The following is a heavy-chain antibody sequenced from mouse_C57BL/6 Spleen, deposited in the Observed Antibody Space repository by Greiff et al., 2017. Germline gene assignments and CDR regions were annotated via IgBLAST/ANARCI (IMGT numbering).Heavy chain of an antibody. CDR3: ARRYGSSYGYFDD. CDR1: GYTFTSYW. V-gene: IGHV1-52*01. Sequence: QVQLQQPGAELVRPGSSVKLSCKASGYTFTSYWMHWVKQRPIQGLEWIGNIDPSDSETHYNQKFKDKATLTVDKSSSTAYMQLSSLTSEDSAVYYCARRYGSSYGYFDDWGQGTTLTVSS. D-gene: IGHD1-1*01. CDR2: IDPSDSET. J-gene: IGHJ2*01.